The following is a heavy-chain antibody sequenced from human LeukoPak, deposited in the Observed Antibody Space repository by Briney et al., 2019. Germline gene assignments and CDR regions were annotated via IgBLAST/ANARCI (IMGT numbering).Heavy chain of an antibody. CDR2: ISGGGGST. CDR1: GSTFSSYA. D-gene: IGHD3-22*01. V-gene: IGHV3-23*01. Sequence: PGGSLRLSCAASGSTFSSYAMSWVRQAPGKGLEWVSTISGGGGSTYYADSVKGRFTVSRDKSKSTLFLQMNSLRAEDTAVYYCATHSSGYYYGVDYRGQGTLVTVSS. CDR3: ATHSSGYYYGVDY. J-gene: IGHJ4*02.